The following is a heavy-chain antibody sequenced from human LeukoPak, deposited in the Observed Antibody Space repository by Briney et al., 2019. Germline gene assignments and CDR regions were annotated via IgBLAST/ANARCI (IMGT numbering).Heavy chain of an antibody. CDR3: ALAPSGYYYYMDV. CDR2: IYTSGST. D-gene: IGHD3-3*02. Sequence: PSETLSLTCAVYGGSFSGYYWSWIRQPAGKGLEWIGRIYTSGSTNYNPSLKSRVTISVDTSKNQFSLKLSSVTAADTAVYYCALAPSGYYYYMDVWGKGTTVTISS. J-gene: IGHJ6*03. CDR1: GGSFSGYY. V-gene: IGHV4-59*10.